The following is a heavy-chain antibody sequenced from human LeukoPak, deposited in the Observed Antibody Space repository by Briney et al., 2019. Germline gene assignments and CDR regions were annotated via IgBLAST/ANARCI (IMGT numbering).Heavy chain of an antibody. CDR1: GFTFSNHG. V-gene: IGHV3-33*01. J-gene: IGHJ4*02. CDR3: ATLTGTRSWYSDY. CDR2: ISDDGSNK. Sequence: GRSLRLSCAASGFTFSNHGMHWVRQAPGKGLEWVAVISDDGSNKNYADSVKGRFTISRENFKNTLYLQMTSLRAEDTAVYYCATLTGTRSWYSDYWGQGTLVTVSS. D-gene: IGHD6-13*01.